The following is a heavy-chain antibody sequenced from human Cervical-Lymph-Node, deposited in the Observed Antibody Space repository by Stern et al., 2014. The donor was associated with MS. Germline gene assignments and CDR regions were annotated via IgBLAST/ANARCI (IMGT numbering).Heavy chain of an antibody. CDR3: ATSGPTDRHYGMDV. V-gene: IGHV1-24*01. Sequence: QVQLVPSGAEVKKPGASVKVSCQVSGYTLTDLSMHWVRQAPGKGLAWMGGFDPEDGETIYAQKFQGRVTMTEDTSTDTAYMELSSLRSEDTAVYYCATSGPTDRHYGMDVWGQGTTVTVSS. CDR1: GYTLTDLS. CDR2: FDPEDGET. J-gene: IGHJ6*02. D-gene: IGHD3-3*01.